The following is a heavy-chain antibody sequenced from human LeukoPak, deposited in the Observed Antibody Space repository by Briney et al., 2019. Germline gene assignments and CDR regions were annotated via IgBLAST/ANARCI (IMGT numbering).Heavy chain of an antibody. J-gene: IGHJ4*02. CDR1: GFTFSNAW. D-gene: IGHD1-7*01. V-gene: IGHV3-15*01. CDR3: TTNLRYNWNYVTDY. CDR2: IKSKTDGGTT. Sequence: SGGSLRLSCAASGFTFSNAWMSWVRQAPGKGLEWVGRIKSKTDGGTTDYAAPVKGRFTISRDDSKNTLYLQMNSLKTEDTAMYYCTTNLRYNWNYVTDYWGQGTLVTVSS.